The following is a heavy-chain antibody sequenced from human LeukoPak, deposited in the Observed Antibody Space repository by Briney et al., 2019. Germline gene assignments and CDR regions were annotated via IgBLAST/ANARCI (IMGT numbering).Heavy chain of an antibody. D-gene: IGHD2-15*01. CDR3: AKERDSIATPYYDF. V-gene: IGHV3-66*01. Sequence: GGSLRLSCAASGFNITSNYMNWVRQAPGKGLEWVAIIYSGGFTYYRDSVKGRFTISRDNSKNTLYLQINSLSAEDTAVYYCAKERDSIATPYYDFWGQGTLVTVSS. CDR2: IYSGGFT. CDR1: GFNITSNY. J-gene: IGHJ4*02.